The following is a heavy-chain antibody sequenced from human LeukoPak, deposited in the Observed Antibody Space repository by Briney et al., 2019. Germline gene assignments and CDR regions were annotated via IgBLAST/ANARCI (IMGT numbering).Heavy chain of an antibody. CDR1: GGSFSGYY. CDR3: AGSPNWFDP. CDR2: INHSGST. Sequence: PSETLSLTCAVYGGSFSGYYWSWIRQPPGEGLEWIGEINHSGSTNYNPSLKSRVTISVDTSKNQFSLKLSSVTAADTAVYYCAGSPNWFDPWGQGTLVTVSS. D-gene: IGHD3-10*01. J-gene: IGHJ5*02. V-gene: IGHV4-34*01.